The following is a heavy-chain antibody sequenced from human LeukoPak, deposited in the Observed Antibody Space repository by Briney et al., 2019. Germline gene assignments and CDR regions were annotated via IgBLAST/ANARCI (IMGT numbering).Heavy chain of an antibody. V-gene: IGHV4-59*11. J-gene: IGHJ5*02. D-gene: IGHD5-12*01. CDR2: IYYSGST. CDR1: GGSISSLY. CDR3: AGAVDIVATILTRDWFDP. Sequence: SETLSLTCTVSGGSISSLYWSWIRQPPGKGLEWIGYIYYSGSTNYNPSLKSRVTISVDTSKNQFSLKLSSVTAADTAVYYCAGAVDIVATILTRDWFDPWGQGTLVTVSS.